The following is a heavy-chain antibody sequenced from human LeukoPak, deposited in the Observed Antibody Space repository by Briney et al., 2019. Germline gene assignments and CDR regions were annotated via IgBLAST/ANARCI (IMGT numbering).Heavy chain of an antibody. CDR2: INHSGST. Sequence: SETLSLTCAVYGGSFSGYYWSWIRQPPGKGLEWIGEINHSGSTNYNPSLKSRVTISVDASKNQFSLKLSSVTAADTAVYYRARGFPRIAVDYWGQGTLVTVSS. J-gene: IGHJ4*01. D-gene: IGHD6-19*01. CDR1: GGSFSGYY. CDR3: ARGFPRIAVDY. V-gene: IGHV4-34*01.